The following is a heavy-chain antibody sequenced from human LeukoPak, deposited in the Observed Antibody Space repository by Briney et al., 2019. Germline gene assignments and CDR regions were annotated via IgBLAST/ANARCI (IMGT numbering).Heavy chain of an antibody. J-gene: IGHJ4*02. CDR2: IYPGDSDI. Sequence: GESLKISCKGSGYSFTTYWIGWVRQMPGKGLEWMGIIYPGDSDIRYSPSFQGQVTISADKSISTAYLQWSSLKASDTAMYYCARQRVNWGLVNHYWGQGTLVTVSS. D-gene: IGHD7-27*01. V-gene: IGHV5-51*01. CDR3: ARQRVNWGLVNHY. CDR1: GYSFTTYW.